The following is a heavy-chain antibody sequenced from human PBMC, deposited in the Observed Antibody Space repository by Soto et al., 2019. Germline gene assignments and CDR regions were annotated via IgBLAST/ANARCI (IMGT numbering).Heavy chain of an antibody. CDR3: ARTHHGYCSGGSCYSGVFAFDI. V-gene: IGHV1-8*01. D-gene: IGHD2-15*01. CDR1: GYTFTSYD. Sequence: GASVKVSCKASGYTFTSYDINWVRQATGQGLEWMGWMNPNSGNTGYAQKFQGRVTMTRNTSISTAYMELSSLRSEDTAVYYCARTHHGYCSGGSCYSGVFAFDIWGQGTMVTVSS. J-gene: IGHJ3*02. CDR2: MNPNSGNT.